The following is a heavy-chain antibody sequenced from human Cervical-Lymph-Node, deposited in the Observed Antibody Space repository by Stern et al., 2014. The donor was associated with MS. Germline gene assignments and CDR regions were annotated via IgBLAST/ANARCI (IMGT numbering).Heavy chain of an antibody. CDR2: IYYSGST. D-gene: IGHD4/OR15-4a*01. CDR3: ARRAGGSDNYFDP. J-gene: IGHJ5*02. Sequence: QVQLQESGPGLVKPSQTLSLTCTASGCSIISGDFYWSWLRQLPGQGLEWIGYIYYSGSTYYNPSLNSRVTISVDTANNQFSLKLSSVTAADTAVYYCARRAGGSDNYFDPWGQGTLVTVSS. V-gene: IGHV4-31*03. CDR1: GCSIISGDFY.